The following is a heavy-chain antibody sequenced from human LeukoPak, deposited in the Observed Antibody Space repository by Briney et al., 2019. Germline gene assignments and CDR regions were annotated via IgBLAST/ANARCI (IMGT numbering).Heavy chain of an antibody. J-gene: IGHJ4*02. Sequence: GGSLILSCAASGFTFSSYWMSWVRQAPGKGLEWVANIKQDGNEKYYGDSVKGRFTISRDNAKNSLYLQMNSLRAEDTAVYYCARVWGGLQTDWGQGTLVTVSS. D-gene: IGHD4-11*01. CDR3: ARVWGGLQTD. V-gene: IGHV3-7*01. CDR1: GFTFSSYW. CDR2: IKQDGNEK.